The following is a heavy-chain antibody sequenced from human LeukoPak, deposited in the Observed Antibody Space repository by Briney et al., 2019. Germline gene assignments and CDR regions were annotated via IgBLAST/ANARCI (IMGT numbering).Heavy chain of an antibody. CDR3: ARGERYSSSWYYFDY. V-gene: IGHV3-53*01. Sequence: GGSLRLSCAASGFTVSSDYMSWVRQAPGKGLEWVSVIYSGGSTYYADSVKGRFTISRDNSKNTLYLQMNSLRAEDTAVYYCARGERYSSSWYYFDYWGQGTLVTASS. D-gene: IGHD6-13*01. CDR2: IYSGGST. J-gene: IGHJ4*02. CDR1: GFTVSSDY.